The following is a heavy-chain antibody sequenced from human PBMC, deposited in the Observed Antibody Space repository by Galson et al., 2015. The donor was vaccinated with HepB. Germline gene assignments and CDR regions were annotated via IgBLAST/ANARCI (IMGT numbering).Heavy chain of an antibody. V-gene: IGHV3-23*01. J-gene: IGHJ3*02. Sequence: SLRLSCAASGFAFSSYAMSWVRQAPGKGLEWVSAISGSGGSTYYADSVKGRFTISRYNSKNTLYLQMNSLRAEDTAVYYCARDRFPVPAAMYDAFDIWGQGTMVTVSS. CDR2: ISGSGGST. D-gene: IGHD2-2*01. CDR3: ARDRFPVPAAMYDAFDI. CDR1: GFAFSSYA.